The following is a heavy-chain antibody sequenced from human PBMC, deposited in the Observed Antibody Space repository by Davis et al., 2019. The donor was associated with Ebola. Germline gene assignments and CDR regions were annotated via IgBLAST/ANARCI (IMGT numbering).Heavy chain of an antibody. CDR2: INWNGGSI. D-gene: IGHD7-27*01. CDR3: ATDRNWDFDY. V-gene: IGHV3-20*04. J-gene: IGHJ4*02. Sequence: GESLKISCAASGFNFKNHGMSWVRRLPGKGLEWVSGINWNGGSIDYADSAKGRFTISRDNAKNTLYLQMNSLRDEDTAVYYCATDRNWDFDYWGQGTLVTVSS. CDR1: GFNFKNHG.